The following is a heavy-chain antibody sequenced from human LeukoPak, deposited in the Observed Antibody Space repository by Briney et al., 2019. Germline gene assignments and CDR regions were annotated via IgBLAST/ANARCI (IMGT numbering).Heavy chain of an antibody. CDR1: GYTFTGYY. CDR3: ARVEIGPSYYHYYMDV. J-gene: IGHJ6*03. V-gene: IGHV1-2*02. CDR2: INPNSGGT. Sequence: GPVKVSCKASGYTFTGYYMHWVRQAPGQGLEWMGWINPNSGGTNYAQKFQGRVTMTRDTSISTAYMELSRLRSDDTAVYYCARVEIGPSYYHYYMDVWGKGTTVTVSS. D-gene: IGHD3-16*01.